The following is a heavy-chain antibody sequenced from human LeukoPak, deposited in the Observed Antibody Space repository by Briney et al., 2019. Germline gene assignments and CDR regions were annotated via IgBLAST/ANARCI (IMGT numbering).Heavy chain of an antibody. D-gene: IGHD4-17*01. J-gene: IGHJ4*02. Sequence: GGSLRLSCAASGFTFSSYAMSWVRQAPGKGLEWVSAISGSGGSTYYADSVKGRFTISRDNSKNTLYLQMNSLRAEDTAVYYRAKGSYYGDYGLFDYWGQGTLVTVSS. CDR1: GFTFSSYA. CDR2: ISGSGGST. V-gene: IGHV3-23*01. CDR3: AKGSYYGDYGLFDY.